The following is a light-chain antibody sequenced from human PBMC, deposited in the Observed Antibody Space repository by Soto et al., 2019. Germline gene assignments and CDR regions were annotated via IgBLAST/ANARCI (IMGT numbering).Light chain of an antibody. Sequence: DIQMTQSPSSLSASVGDRVTITCQASQDISNYLNWYQQKPGKAPKLLIYDASNLETGVPSRFSGSGSGTDFTSTISSLQPEDIATYYCQQYDNLPLTVGGGTKVDIK. V-gene: IGKV1-33*01. CDR3: QQYDNLPLT. CDR2: DAS. J-gene: IGKJ4*01. CDR1: QDISNY.